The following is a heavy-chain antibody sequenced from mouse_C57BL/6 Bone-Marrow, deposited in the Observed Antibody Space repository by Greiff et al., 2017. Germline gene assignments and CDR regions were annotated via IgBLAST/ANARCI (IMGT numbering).Heavy chain of an antibody. CDR2: LDPSDSYT. CDR3: AREGTTVSHYFDY. CDR1: VYTFTSYW. D-gene: IGHD1-1*01. V-gene: IGHV1-50*01. J-gene: IGHJ2*01. Sequence: VQLQQPGAELVQPGASVKLSCKASVYTFTSYWMQWVKQRPGQGLEWIGELDPSDSYTNYNQKFKGKATLTVDTSSSTAYMQLSSLTSEDSAVYYCAREGTTVSHYFDYWGQGTTLTVSS.